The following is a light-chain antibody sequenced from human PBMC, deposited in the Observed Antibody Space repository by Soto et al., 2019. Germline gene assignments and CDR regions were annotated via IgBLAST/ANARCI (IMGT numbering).Light chain of an antibody. Sequence: EIVMTQSPATLSVSPGERATLSCRASQSVSGNLAWYQQKPGQAPRLLIYGASTRATGIPARFSGSGSGTDFTLTISSLQSEDCAVYYCQQYNNWPPTFGQGTKVEIK. J-gene: IGKJ1*01. CDR2: GAS. CDR3: QQYNNWPPT. CDR1: QSVSGN. V-gene: IGKV3D-15*01.